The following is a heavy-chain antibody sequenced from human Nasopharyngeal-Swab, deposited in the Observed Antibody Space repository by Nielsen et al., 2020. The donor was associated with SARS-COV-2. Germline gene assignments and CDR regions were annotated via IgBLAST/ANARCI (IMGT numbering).Heavy chain of an antibody. Sequence: SETLSLTCTVSGGSISSYYWSWIRQPPGKGLEWIGYIYYSGSTNYNPSLKSRVTISVDTSKNQFSLKLSSVTAADTAVYYCAREVGVTMIPPGYFDYWGQGTLVTVSS. V-gene: IGHV4-59*01. CDR1: GGSISSYY. J-gene: IGHJ4*02. CDR3: AREVGVTMIPPGYFDY. D-gene: IGHD3-22*01. CDR2: IYYSGST.